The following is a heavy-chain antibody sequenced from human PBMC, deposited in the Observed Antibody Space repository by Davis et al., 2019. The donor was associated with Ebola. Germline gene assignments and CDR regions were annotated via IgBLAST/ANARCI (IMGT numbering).Heavy chain of an antibody. CDR3: ARVGYCSGGSCRLRHYYYYGMDV. D-gene: IGHD2-15*01. V-gene: IGHV1-18*01. Sequence: AASVKVSCKASGYTFTSYGISWVRQAPAQGLEWMGWISAYNGNTNYVQKLQGRVTMTTDTYTSTAYMELRSLRSDDTAVYYCARVGYCSGGSCRLRHYYYYGMDVWGQGTTVTVSS. CDR2: ISAYNGNT. J-gene: IGHJ6*02. CDR1: GYTFTSYG.